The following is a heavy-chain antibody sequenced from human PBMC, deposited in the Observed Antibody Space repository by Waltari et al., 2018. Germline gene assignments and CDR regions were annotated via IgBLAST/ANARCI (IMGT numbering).Heavy chain of an antibody. CDR2: LSGSGGST. D-gene: IGHD3-22*01. CDR1: GFTFSSYA. CDR3: AKDLNHYYDSSGYLDAFDI. Sequence: EVQLLESGGGLVQPGGSLRLSCAASGFTFSSYAMSWVRQAPGKGLEWVSALSGSGGSTYYADSVKCRFTISRDNSKNTLDLQMNSLRAEDTAVYYCAKDLNHYYDSSGYLDAFDIWGQGTMVTVSS. V-gene: IGHV3-23*01. J-gene: IGHJ3*02.